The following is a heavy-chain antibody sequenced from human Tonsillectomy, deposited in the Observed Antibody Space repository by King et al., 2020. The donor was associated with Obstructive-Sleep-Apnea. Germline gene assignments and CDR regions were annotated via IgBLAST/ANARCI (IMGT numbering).Heavy chain of an antibody. CDR1: GFTFNSYG. D-gene: IGHD1-26*01. V-gene: IGHV3-30*18. CDR3: AKDASALIVGATGYFDS. CDR2: ISYDGSNK. Sequence: VQLVESGGGVVQPGRSLRLSCAASGFTFNSYGMHWVRQAPGKGLEWMAIISYDGSNKYYTDSVKGRFTISRDTSKNTLYLQMNSLRAEDTAVYYCAKDASALIVGATGYFDSWGQGTLVTVSS. J-gene: IGHJ4*02.